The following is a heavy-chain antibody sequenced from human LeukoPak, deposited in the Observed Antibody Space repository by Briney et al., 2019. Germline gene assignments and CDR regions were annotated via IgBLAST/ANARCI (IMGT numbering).Heavy chain of an antibody. V-gene: IGHV1-46*01. J-gene: IGHJ4*02. CDR1: GYTFTSYY. D-gene: IGHD2-15*01. CDR2: INPSGGST. CDR3: ARGEAVWVVAATPFDY. Sequence: ASVKVSCKASGYTFTSYYMHWVRQAPGQGLEWMAIINPSGGSTSYAQKFQGRATMTRDTSTSTVYMELSSLRSEDTAVYYCARGEAVWVVAATPFDYWGQGTLVTVSS.